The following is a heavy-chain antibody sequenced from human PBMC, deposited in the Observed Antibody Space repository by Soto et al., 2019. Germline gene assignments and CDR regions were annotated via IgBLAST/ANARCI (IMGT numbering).Heavy chain of an antibody. CDR1: GFTFSSYD. CDR3: ARGAIAAAGININYYNYMDD. D-gene: IGHD6-13*01. J-gene: IGHJ6*03. V-gene: IGHV3-13*01. Sequence: EVQLVESGGGLVQPGGSLRLSCAASGFTFSSYDMHWVRQATGKGLEWVSAIGTAGDTYYPGSVKGRFTISRENAKNSLYLQMNSLRAGDTAVYYCARGAIAAAGININYYNYMDDWGKGTTVTVSS. CDR2: IGTAGDT.